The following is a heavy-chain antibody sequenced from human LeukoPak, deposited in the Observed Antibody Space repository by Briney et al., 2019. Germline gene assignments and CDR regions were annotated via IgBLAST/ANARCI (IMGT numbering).Heavy chain of an antibody. J-gene: IGHJ4*02. CDR2: INYSGST. D-gene: IGHD3-3*02. CDR3: ARKEAFSYFDY. CDR1: GGSISSGDYY. V-gene: IGHV4-30-4*01. Sequence: SETLSLTCTVSGGSISSGDYYWSWIRQPPGKGLEWIGYINYSGSTYYNPSLKSQVTISVDTSKNLFSLMLSSVTAADTAVYYCARKEAFSYFDYWGQGTLVTVSS.